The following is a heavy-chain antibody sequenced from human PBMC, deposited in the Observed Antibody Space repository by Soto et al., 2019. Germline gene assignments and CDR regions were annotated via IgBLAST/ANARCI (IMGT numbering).Heavy chain of an antibody. Sequence: GGSLRLSCAASGFPFSSYGMHWVRQAPGKELEWVAVIWYDGSNKWYADSVKGRFTISRDNSKNTLYLQMNSLRAEDTAVYSCARDRGYSGYDSPRFYYGMDVWGQGTTVTVSS. V-gene: IGHV3-33*08. CDR3: ARDRGYSGYDSPRFYYGMDV. J-gene: IGHJ6*02. CDR1: GFPFSSYG. D-gene: IGHD5-12*01. CDR2: IWYDGSNK.